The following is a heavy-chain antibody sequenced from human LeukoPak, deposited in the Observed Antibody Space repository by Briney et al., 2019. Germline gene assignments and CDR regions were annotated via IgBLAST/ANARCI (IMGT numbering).Heavy chain of an antibody. CDR1: GGSISSGGYY. J-gene: IGHJ4*02. V-gene: IGHV4-31*03. CDR3: ARDSAAYYFDY. CDR2: IYYSGST. Sequence: SETLSLTCTVSGGSISSGGYYWSWIRQHPGKGLEWIGYIYYSGSTYYNPSLKSRVTISVDTSKNQFSLKLSSVTAADTAVYYCARDSAAYYFDYWGQGTLVTVSS.